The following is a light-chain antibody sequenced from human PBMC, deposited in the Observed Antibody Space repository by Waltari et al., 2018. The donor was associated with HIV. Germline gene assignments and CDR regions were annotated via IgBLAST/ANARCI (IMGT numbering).Light chain of an antibody. CDR1: QHIPNNN. J-gene: IGKJ1*01. CDR2: GGS. Sequence: EIVLTQSPGALSLSPGERATLSCRANQHIPNNNLAWFQQRPVQTPRLLIYGGSHRAAGIPDRFSGSGSRSDFTLTINSLEPGDFAVYYCHHYGGAVWTFGQGAKVEFK. CDR3: HHYGGAVWT. V-gene: IGKV3-20*01.